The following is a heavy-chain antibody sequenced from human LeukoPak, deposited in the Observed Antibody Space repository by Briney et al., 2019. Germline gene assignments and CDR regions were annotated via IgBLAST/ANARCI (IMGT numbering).Heavy chain of an antibody. CDR2: ISSSSGYI. D-gene: IGHD3-22*01. J-gene: IGHJ4*02. V-gene: IGHV3-21*04. Sequence: PGGSLRLSCAASGFTFSSYSMNWVRQAPGKGLEWVSFISSSSGYIFYADSVKGRFTISRDNAKNSLYLQMNSLRAEDTAVYYCARGDSNFLHYFDYWGQGTLVTVSS. CDR3: ARGDSNFLHYFDY. CDR1: GFTFSSYS.